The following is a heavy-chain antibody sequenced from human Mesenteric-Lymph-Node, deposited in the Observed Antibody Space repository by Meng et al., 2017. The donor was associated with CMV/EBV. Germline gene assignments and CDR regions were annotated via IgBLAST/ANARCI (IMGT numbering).Heavy chain of an antibody. CDR2: TSYSGSS. Sequence: SGGSICSSSSYWGWIRQPPGKGLEWIGSTSYSGSSYYSPSLKSRVTISVDTSKNQFSLKLSSVTAADTAMYYCARASGYYYSDFDYWGQGILVTVSS. CDR1: GGSICSSSSY. D-gene: IGHD3-22*01. J-gene: IGHJ4*02. CDR3: ARASGYYYSDFDY. V-gene: IGHV4-39*01.